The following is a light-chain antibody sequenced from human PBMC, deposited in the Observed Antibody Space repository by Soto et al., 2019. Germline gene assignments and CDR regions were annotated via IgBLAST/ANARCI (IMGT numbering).Light chain of an antibody. V-gene: IGKV1-39*01. CDR2: IAS. J-gene: IGKJ3*01. Sequence: DIQMTQSPSSLSASVGGRVTITCRASQNIGSDLNWYQQTPGKAPKLLIYIASSLQTGVPSRFSGSGSGTDFPLTINSLQPEDFATYYCQQSDRTPLTFGPGTKVDF. CDR3: QQSDRTPLT. CDR1: QNIGSD.